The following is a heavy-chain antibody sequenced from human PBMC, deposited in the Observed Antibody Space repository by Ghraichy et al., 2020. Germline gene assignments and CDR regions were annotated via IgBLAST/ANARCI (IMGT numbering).Heavy chain of an antibody. V-gene: IGHV4-61*02. Sequence: TLNISCTVSGGSISSGPHYWSWVRQPAAKGLEWIGRIYTSGSTDYSPSLKSRVTMSLDTSNNQFSLKLKSATAADTAVYYCARMGSRAGSGYSAIIWGQGALVTVSS. CDR3: ARMGSRAGSGYSAII. D-gene: IGHD3-3*01. CDR1: GGSISSGPHY. J-gene: IGHJ4*02. CDR2: IYTSGST.